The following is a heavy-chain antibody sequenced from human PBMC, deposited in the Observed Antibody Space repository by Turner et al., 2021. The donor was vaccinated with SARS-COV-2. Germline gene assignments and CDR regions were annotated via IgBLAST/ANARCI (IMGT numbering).Heavy chain of an antibody. CDR3: AIGPPRIADAGTAFDP. CDR1: GALISTSY. Sequence: QVQLQESDPGRVRSSGTLSLNCSVSGALISTSYWSWIRLPAGKGLELIGYIHQTVGTYYNPSLGSRVIMSVVTSKNQFSLNLSPVTAADTAISFCAIGPPRIADAGTAFDPLGQGTLVTVFS. V-gene: IGHV4-59*01. D-gene: IGHD6-13*01. CDR2: IHQTVGT. J-gene: IGHJ5*02.